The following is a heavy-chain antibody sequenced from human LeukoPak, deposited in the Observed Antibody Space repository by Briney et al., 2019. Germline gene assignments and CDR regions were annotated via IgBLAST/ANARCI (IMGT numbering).Heavy chain of an antibody. CDR2: IYYSGST. V-gene: IGHV4-34*01. CDR1: GGSFSGYY. J-gene: IGHJ4*02. CDR3: ARDPSGYFNY. Sequence: SETLSLTCAVYGGSFSGYYWAWIRQPPGKGLEWIASIYYSGSTYYNPSLKSRVTISVDTSRNQFSLKLSSVTAADTAVYYCARDPSGYFNYWGQGTLATVSS. D-gene: IGHD3-22*01.